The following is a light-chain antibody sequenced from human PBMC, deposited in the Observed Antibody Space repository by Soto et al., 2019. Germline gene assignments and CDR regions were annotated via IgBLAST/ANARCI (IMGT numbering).Light chain of an antibody. CDR1: QSIGSW. V-gene: IGKV1-5*01. CDR3: QQYNSYSGM. Sequence: DIQMTPSPSTLSASVGATATVTGRASQSIGSWLAWYQQKPRRAPKLLIFDASSLESGVASRFSGNGSGTEFPLTISGLQPDDFASYYCQQYNSYSGMLGQGTKV. J-gene: IGKJ1*01. CDR2: DAS.